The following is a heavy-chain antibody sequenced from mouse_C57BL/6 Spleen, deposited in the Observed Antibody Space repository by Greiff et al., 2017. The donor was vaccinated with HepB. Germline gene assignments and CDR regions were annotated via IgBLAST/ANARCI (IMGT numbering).Heavy chain of an antibody. J-gene: IGHJ4*01. CDR1: GFTFSDYY. CDR3: ARHETGSYAMDY. D-gene: IGHD4-1*01. V-gene: IGHV5-12*01. Sequence: VQLKESGGGLVQPGGSLKLSCAASGFTFSDYYMYWVRQTPEKRLEWVAYISNGGGSTYYPDTVKGRFTISRDNAKNTLYLQMSRLKSEDTAMYYCARHETGSYAMDYWGQGTSVTVSS. CDR2: ISNGGGST.